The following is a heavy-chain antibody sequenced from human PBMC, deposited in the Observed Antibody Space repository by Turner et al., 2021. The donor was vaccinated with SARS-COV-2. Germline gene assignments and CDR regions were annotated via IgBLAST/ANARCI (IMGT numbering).Heavy chain of an antibody. J-gene: IGHJ4*02. Sequence: GPGLVKPSETLSLTCTVSGGSISRYYCCWIRQPPGKGLEWIGYIYYSGSTNYNPSLKSRVTISVYTSKNQFSLKLLYVTAADTAVYYCAGDRHILDAYNCPSDYWGQGTLVTVSS. CDR2: IYYSGST. CDR3: AGDRHILDAYNCPSDY. V-gene: IGHV4-59*01. CDR1: GGSISRYY. D-gene: IGHD3-3*01.